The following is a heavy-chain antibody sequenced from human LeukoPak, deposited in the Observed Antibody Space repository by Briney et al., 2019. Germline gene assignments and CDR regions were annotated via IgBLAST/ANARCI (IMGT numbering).Heavy chain of an antibody. CDR2: INPNSGGT. CDR1: GYTFTGYY. V-gene: IGHV1-2*02. CDR3: ARDHTESPSSMVRSFGNPRWNYGMDV. Sequence: ASVKVSCKASGYTFTGYYMHWVRQAPGQGLEWMGWINPNSGGTNYAQKFQGRVTMTRDTSISTAYMELSRLRSDGTAVYYCARDHTESPSSMVRSFGNPRWNYGMDVWGQGTTVTVSS. D-gene: IGHD3-10*01. J-gene: IGHJ6*02.